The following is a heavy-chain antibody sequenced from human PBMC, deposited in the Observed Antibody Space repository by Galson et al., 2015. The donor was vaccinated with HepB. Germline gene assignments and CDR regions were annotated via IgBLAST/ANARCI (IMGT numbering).Heavy chain of an antibody. CDR2: ISGNGDST. CDR1: GFAFDTHA. J-gene: IGHJ3*02. V-gene: IGHV3-23*01. D-gene: IGHD4/OR15-4a*01. Sequence: SLRLSCAASGFAFDTHAMSWVRQAPGRGPEWISGISGNGDSTFYEDSVKGRFTIARDNAKNAVWLQMNSLRAEDTAVYYCATAKFGSGAYWTVEIWGQGTLVTVSS. CDR3: ATAKFGSGAYWTVEI.